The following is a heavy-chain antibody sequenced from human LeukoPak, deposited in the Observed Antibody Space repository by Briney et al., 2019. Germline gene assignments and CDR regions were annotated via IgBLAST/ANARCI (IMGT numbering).Heavy chain of an antibody. J-gene: IGHJ5*02. V-gene: IGHV1-18*04. CDR3: ARESLEVGWLDP. Sequence: GASVKVSCKASGYTFTSHGISWVRQAPGQGLEWMGWISAYNGNTNYAQRLQGRVTMTTDTSTSTAYMELRSLRSDDTAVYYCARESLEVGWLDPWGQGTLVTVSS. CDR1: GYTFTSHG. CDR2: ISAYNGNT.